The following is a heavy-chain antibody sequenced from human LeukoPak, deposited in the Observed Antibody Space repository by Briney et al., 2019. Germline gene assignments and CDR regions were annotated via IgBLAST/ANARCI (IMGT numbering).Heavy chain of an antibody. CDR1: GDGVCANRSA. V-gene: IGHV6-1*01. CDR3: ARVHAWWRAAFDI. D-gene: IGHD2-15*01. Sequence: SQSLSLTCAISGDGVCANRSACNWIRQSPSRGLEWLGRTYYRSKCYSDYALSVKTRIPINPDTSKNHFSPQLKSVTPEDTAVYYCARVHAWWRAAFDIWGQGTMVTVSS. CDR2: TYYRSKCYS. J-gene: IGHJ3*02.